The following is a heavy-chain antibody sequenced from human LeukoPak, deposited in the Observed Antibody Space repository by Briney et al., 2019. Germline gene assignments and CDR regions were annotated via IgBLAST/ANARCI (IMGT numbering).Heavy chain of an antibody. Sequence: SETLSLTCTVSGGSISSSSYYWGWIRQPPGKGLEWIGSIYYSGSTYYNPSLKSRVTISVDTSKYQFSLKLSSVTAADTAVYYCANTMIVVGSYYFDYWGQGTLVTVSS. V-gene: IGHV4-39*01. CDR3: ANTMIVVGSYYFDY. D-gene: IGHD3-22*01. CDR2: IYYSGST. CDR1: GGSISSSSYY. J-gene: IGHJ4*02.